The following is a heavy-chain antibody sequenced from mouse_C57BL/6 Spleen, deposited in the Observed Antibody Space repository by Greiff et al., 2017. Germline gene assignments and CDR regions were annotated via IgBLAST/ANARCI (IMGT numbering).Heavy chain of an antibody. J-gene: IGHJ3*01. CDR1: GFTFSSYT. V-gene: IGHV5-9*01. CDR2: ISGGGGNT. Sequence: VQLKESGGGLVKPGGSLKLSCAASGFTFSSYTMSWVRQTPEKRLEWVATISGGGGNTYYPDSVKGRFTISRDNAKNTLYLQMSSLRSEDTALYYCARNTEYSNYEGLAYWGQGNLVTVSA. CDR3: ARNTEYSNYEGLAY. D-gene: IGHD2-5*01.